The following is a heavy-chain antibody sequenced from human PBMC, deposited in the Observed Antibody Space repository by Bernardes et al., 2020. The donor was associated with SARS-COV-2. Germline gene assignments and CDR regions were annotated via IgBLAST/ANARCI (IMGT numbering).Heavy chain of an antibody. V-gene: IGHV3-23*01. CDR2: ISGSGGST. D-gene: IGHD3-22*01. CDR1: GFTFSSYA. CDR3: AKDEGYDISAYYHYFHH. Sequence: GGSLRLSCAASGFTFSSYAVTWVRQAPGKGLEWVSGISGSGGSTYYADSVKGRFTISRDNSKNTLYLQMNSLRAEDTAVYYCAKDEGYDISAYYHYFHHWGQGTLVTVSS. J-gene: IGHJ1*01.